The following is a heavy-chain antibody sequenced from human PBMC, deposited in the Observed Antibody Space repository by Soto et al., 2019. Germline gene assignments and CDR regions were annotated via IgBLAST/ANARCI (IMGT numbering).Heavy chain of an antibody. CDR1: GGSISRSTYY. Sequence: SETLSLTCTVSGGSISRSTYYWGWMRQPPGKGLEWIGYIYHSGSTYYNPSLKSRVTISVDRSKNQFSLKLSSVTAADTAVYYCARGRGRLRSVDYWGQGTLVTVSS. J-gene: IGHJ4*02. V-gene: IGHV4-39*07. CDR2: IYHSGST. D-gene: IGHD6-25*01. CDR3: ARGRGRLRSVDY.